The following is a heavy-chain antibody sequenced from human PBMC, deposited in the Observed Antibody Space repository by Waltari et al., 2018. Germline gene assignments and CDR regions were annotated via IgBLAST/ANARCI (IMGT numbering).Heavy chain of an antibody. CDR1: GLAFNNAW. D-gene: IGHD3-3*01. CDR2: IKSKTDGETA. J-gene: IGHJ4*02. CDR3: TLSGYSSY. Sequence: EVQLVQSGGGLVKPGGSLRLSCAASGLAFNNAWMRWVRQVAGKGLEWVGRIKSKTDGETADYATPVKGRFTISRYDSENTLYLEMNSLKIEDTAVYYCTLSGYSSYWGQGTLVTVSS. V-gene: IGHV3-15*01.